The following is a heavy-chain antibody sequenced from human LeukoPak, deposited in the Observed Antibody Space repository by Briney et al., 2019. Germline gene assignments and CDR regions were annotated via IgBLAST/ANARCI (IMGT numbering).Heavy chain of an antibody. CDR2: IYTSGST. CDR3: ARGFLATCDFDY. V-gene: IGHV4-61*02. D-gene: IGHD3-3*01. J-gene: IGHJ4*02. CDR1: GDSISSGTYY. Sequence: SETLSLTCTVSGDSISSGTYYWSWIRQPAGKGLEWIGRIYTSGSTIYNPSLRFRVTISVDTSKNQFSLKLTSVTAADTAMYYCARGFLATCDFDYWGQGTLVTVSS.